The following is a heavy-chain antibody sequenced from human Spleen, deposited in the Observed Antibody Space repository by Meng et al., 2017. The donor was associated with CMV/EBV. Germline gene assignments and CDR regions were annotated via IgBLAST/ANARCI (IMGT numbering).Heavy chain of an antibody. CDR1: GGSVSSGSYY. D-gene: IGHD1-26*01. CDR3: ARMSLIVGTIHDAFDI. Sequence: GSLRLSCTVSGGSVSSGSYYWSWIRQPPGKELEWIGHSYYTGSSNYNPSLKSRVTISVDTSKNQFSLKLTSVTAADTAVYYCARMSLIVGTIHDAFDIWGQGTMVTVSS. V-gene: IGHV4-61*01. CDR2: SYYTGSS. J-gene: IGHJ3*02.